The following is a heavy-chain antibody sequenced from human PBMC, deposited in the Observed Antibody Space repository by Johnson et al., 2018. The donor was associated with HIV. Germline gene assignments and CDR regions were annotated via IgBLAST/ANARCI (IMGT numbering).Heavy chain of an antibody. CDR1: GFTFSSYA. V-gene: IGHV3-30-3*01. D-gene: IGHD3-16*01. CDR3: ASLGLDLLVKAPLSVVFDAFDI. CDR2: ISYDGSNK. J-gene: IGHJ3*02. Sequence: QVQLVESGGGVVQPGRSLRLSCAASGFTFSSYAMHWVRQAPGKGLEWVAVISYDGSNKYYADSVKGRFTISSDNSKNTLYLQMNSLRAEDTAVYYCASLGLDLLVKAPLSVVFDAFDIWGQGTMVTVSS.